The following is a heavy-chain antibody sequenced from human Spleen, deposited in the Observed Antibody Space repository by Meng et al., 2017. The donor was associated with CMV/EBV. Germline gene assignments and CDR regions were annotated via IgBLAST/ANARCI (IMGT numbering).Heavy chain of an antibody. CDR1: GYTFSEYK. CDR2: GDPEDGEA. J-gene: IGHJ4*02. V-gene: IGHV1-69-2*01. D-gene: IGHD6-13*01. CDR3: ATAYQQLGY. Sequence: KISCRVSGYTFSEYKIHWVQQAPGKGLEWMGLGDPEDGEATYAEKFLGRITITADTSTDTAYLELTYLRSEDTAVYFCATAYQQLGYWGQGTLVTVSS.